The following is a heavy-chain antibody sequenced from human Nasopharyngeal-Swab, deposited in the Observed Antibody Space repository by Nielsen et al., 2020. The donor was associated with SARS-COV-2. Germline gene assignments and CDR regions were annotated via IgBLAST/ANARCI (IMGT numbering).Heavy chain of an antibody. V-gene: IGHV3-48*04. CDR2: ISSSSSTI. Sequence: WIRQPPGKGLEWVSYISSSSSTIYYADSVKGRFTISRDNVKNSLYLQMNSLRAEDTAVYYCARGGRWWATTSRANNWFDPWGQGTLVTVSS. CDR3: ARGGRWWATTSRANNWFDP. J-gene: IGHJ5*02. D-gene: IGHD1/OR15-1a*01.